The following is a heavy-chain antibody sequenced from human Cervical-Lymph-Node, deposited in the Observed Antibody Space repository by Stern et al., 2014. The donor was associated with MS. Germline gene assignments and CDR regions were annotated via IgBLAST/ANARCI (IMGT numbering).Heavy chain of an antibody. Sequence: EMQLVESGGGLVQPGRALRLSCAGSGFAFSHYGMTWVRQAPGKGLEWVASINKDGSEKYYVDSLKGRFTISRDNAKNSLYLQMTSLRADDTAVYYCARKTTAKNWGQGTLVTVSS. D-gene: IGHD4-17*01. CDR3: ARKTTAKN. CDR2: INKDGSEK. V-gene: IGHV3-7*01. J-gene: IGHJ4*02. CDR1: GFAFSHYG.